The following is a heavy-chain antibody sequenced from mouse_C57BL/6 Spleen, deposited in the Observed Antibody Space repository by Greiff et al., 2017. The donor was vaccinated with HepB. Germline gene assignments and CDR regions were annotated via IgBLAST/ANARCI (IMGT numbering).Heavy chain of an antibody. D-gene: IGHD2-4*01. CDR2: IYPRDGST. Sequence: VKLQESDAELVKPGASVKISCKVSGYTFTDHTIHWMKQRPEQGLEWIGYIYPRDGSTTYNEKFKGKATLTADKSASTAYMQLNSLTSEDSAVYFCARSGYDYGYFDYWGQGTTLTVSS. J-gene: IGHJ2*01. V-gene: IGHV1-78*01. CDR1: GYTFTDHT. CDR3: ARSGYDYGYFDY.